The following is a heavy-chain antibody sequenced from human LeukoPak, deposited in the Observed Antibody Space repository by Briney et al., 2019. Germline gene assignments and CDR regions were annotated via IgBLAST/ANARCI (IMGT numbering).Heavy chain of an antibody. CDR3: ARDFGGYNNDY. CDR2: ISGSGGST. Sequence: GGSLRLSCAASGFTFSSYAMSWVRQAPGKGLEWVSAISGSGGSTYYADSVEGRFTISRDNSKNALYLQMNSLRAEDTAVYYCARDFGGYNNDYWGQGTLVTVSS. D-gene: IGHD5-24*01. V-gene: IGHV3-23*01. CDR1: GFTFSSYA. J-gene: IGHJ4*02.